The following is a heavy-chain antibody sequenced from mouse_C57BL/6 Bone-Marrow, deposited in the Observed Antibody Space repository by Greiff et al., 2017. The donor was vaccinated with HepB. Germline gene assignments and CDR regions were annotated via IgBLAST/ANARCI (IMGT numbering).Heavy chain of an antibody. CDR1: GFTFSDYG. D-gene: IGHD2-4*01. J-gene: IGHJ3*01. V-gene: IGHV5-17*01. CDR3: ARLRRAWFAY. CDR2: ISSGSSTI. Sequence: EVQLVESGGGLVKPGGSLKLSCAASGFTFSDYGMHWVRQAPEKGLEWVAYISSGSSTIYYEDTVKGRFTISRDNAKNTLFLQMTSLRSEDTAMYYCARLRRAWFAYWGQGTLVTVSA.